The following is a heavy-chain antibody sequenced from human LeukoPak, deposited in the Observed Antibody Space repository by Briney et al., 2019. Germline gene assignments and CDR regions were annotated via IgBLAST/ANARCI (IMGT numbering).Heavy chain of an antibody. CDR2: IYTSGST. Sequence: PSETPSLTCTVSGGSISSYYWSWVRQPAGKGLEWIGRIYTSGSTNYNPSLKSRVTMSVDTSKNQFSLKLSSVTAADTAVYYCARDKRFGEFFDYWGQGTLVSVSS. D-gene: IGHD3-10*01. CDR3: ARDKRFGEFFDY. CDR1: GGSISSYY. J-gene: IGHJ4*02. V-gene: IGHV4-4*07.